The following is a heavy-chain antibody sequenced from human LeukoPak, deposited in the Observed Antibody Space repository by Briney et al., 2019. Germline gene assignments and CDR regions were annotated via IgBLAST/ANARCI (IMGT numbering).Heavy chain of an antibody. CDR3: ARKRPWGLSRYFDY. V-gene: IGHV4-59*01. J-gene: IGHJ4*02. CDR2: VYYTGST. CDR1: GGSISSYY. D-gene: IGHD7-27*01. Sequence: PSETLSLTCTVSGGSISSYYWSWIRQPPGKGLEWIGYVYYTGSTEYSPSLRSRVTISLEMSKQQFSLNLTSVTAADTAVYYCARKRPWGLSRYFDYWGQGTLVTVSS.